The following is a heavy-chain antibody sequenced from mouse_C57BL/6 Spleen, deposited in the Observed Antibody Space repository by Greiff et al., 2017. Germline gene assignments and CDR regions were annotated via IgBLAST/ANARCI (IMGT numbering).Heavy chain of an antibody. CDR1: GYTFTSYG. Sequence: QVQLQQSGAELARPGASVKLSCKASGYTFTSYGISWVKQRPGQGLEWIGEIYPRSGNTYYNEKFKGKATLTADKSSSTAYMELRSLTSEDSAVYFCASGVPFDDWGQGTTLTVSS. CDR3: ASGVPFDD. CDR2: IYPRSGNT. J-gene: IGHJ2*01. V-gene: IGHV1-81*01.